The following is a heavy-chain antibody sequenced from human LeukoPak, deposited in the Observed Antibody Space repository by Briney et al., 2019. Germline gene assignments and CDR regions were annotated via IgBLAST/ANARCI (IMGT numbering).Heavy chain of an antibody. CDR3: AREFFDREGGTTVLDY. CDR1: RFTFSSTS. CDR2: ISSGSSYI. Sequence: GGSLRLSRAPSRFTFSSTSMNCVCQAPGEGVEWVSSISSGSSYIFYADSVKGRFTISRDNAKNTLYLQMNSLRAEDTAVYYCAREFFDREGGTTVLDYWGQGTLVTVSS. D-gene: IGHD1-26*01. J-gene: IGHJ4*02. V-gene: IGHV3-21*01.